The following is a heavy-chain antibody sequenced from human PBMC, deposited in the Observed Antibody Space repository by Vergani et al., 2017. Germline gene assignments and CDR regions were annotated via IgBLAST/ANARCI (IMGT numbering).Heavy chain of an antibody. D-gene: IGHD3-3*01. J-gene: IGHJ6*02. CDR1: GFTFSSYS. Sequence: EVQLVESGGGLVQPGGSLRLSCAASGFTFSSYSMNWVRQAPGKGLEWVSYISSSSSTIYYADSVKCRFTISRDNAKNSLYLQMNSLRDEDTAVYYCARVITIFGVVTPYYYYGMDVWGQGTTVTVSS. CDR3: ARVITIFGVVTPYYYYGMDV. CDR2: ISSSSSTI. V-gene: IGHV3-48*02.